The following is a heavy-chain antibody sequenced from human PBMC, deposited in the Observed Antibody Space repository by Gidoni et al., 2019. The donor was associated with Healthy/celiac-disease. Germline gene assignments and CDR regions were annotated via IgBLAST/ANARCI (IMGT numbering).Heavy chain of an antibody. D-gene: IGHD1-26*01. Sequence: QVQLVQSGAEVKKPGSSVTVSCKASGGPFSSYTISWVRQAPGQGLEWMGRIIPILGIANYAQKFQGRVTITADKSTSTAYMELSSLRSEDTAVYYCARADWELLCAFDIWGQGTMVTVSS. CDR2: IIPILGIA. V-gene: IGHV1-69*02. CDR3: ARADWELLCAFDI. J-gene: IGHJ3*02. CDR1: GGPFSSYT.